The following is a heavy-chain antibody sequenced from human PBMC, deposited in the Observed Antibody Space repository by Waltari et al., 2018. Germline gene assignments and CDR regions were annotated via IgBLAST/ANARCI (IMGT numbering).Heavy chain of an antibody. CDR1: GGSFSGYY. CDR3: ARPLYYYGSGSYSV. D-gene: IGHD3-10*01. J-gene: IGHJ4*02. CDR2: INHSGST. V-gene: IGHV4-34*01. Sequence: QVQLQQWGAGLLKPSETLSLTCAVYGGSFSGYYWSWIRQPPGKGLEWIGEINHSGSTNYNPSLKSRVTISVDTSKNQFSLKLSSVTAADTAVYYCARPLYYYGSGSYSVWGQGTLVTVSS.